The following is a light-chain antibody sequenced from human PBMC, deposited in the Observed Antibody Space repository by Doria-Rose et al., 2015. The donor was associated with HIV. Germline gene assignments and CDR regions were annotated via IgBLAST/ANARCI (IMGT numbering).Light chain of an antibody. Sequence: QAVVTQEPSSSVSLGGTVTLTCGLTSGPVTGAYYLSWHQQTPGQAPRTLIYNTYSLSSGVSNRFSGSILGNKAALTISGAEADDESDYYCVLYMGSGIWMFGGGTELTVL. V-gene: IGLV8-61*01. J-gene: IGLJ3*02. CDR3: VLYMGSGIWM. CDR1: SGPVTGAYY. CDR2: NTY.